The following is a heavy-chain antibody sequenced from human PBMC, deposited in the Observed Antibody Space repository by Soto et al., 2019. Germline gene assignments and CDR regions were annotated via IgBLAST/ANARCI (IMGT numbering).Heavy chain of an antibody. J-gene: IGHJ4*02. D-gene: IGHD2-2*01. CDR3: ARDYGYCSSSSCSDY. Sequence: SETLSLTCAVSGYSISSGYYWGWIRQPPGKGLEWIGSIFHSGITYYNPSLKSRVGISVDTSKNQFSLKLSSVTAADTAVYYCARDYGYCSSSSCSDYWGQGTLVTVSS. V-gene: IGHV4-38-2*02. CDR1: GYSISSGYY. CDR2: IFHSGIT.